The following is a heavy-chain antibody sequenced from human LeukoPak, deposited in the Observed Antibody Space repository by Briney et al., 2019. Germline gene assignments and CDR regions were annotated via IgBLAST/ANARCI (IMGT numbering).Heavy chain of an antibody. V-gene: IGHV4-4*07. Sequence: SETLSLTCTVSGASIFSYSWNWIRQPAGKGLEWIGRIYTSGSTNYNPSLKSRVTISVDKSKNQFSLKLASVTAADTAMYYCARNSSGYGGAFDIWGQGTMVTVSS. D-gene: IGHD3-22*01. J-gene: IGHJ3*02. CDR3: ARNSSGYGGAFDI. CDR2: IYTSGST. CDR1: GASIFSYS.